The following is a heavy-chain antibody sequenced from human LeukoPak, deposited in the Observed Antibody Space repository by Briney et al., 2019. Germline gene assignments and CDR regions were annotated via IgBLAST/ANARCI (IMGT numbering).Heavy chain of an antibody. CDR1: GFTFSIYW. CDR2: IKQDGSEK. Sequence: GGALRLSCAAPGFTFSIYWMSSVREGPGKGLEWVANIKQDGSEKDSVESLKRPFTISRDKAKNSLYLQMNSLRDEDTAVYYCARGMFYYGSGSDTGDYWGQGTLVTVSS. CDR3: ARGMFYYGSGSDTGDY. D-gene: IGHD3-10*01. V-gene: IGHV3-7*05. J-gene: IGHJ4*02.